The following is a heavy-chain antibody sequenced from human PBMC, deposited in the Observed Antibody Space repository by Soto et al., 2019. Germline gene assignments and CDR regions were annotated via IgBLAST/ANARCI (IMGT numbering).Heavy chain of an antibody. V-gene: IGHV3-64*01. D-gene: IGHD1-7*01. CDR3: VRRVSGNYDY. CDR2: ISSNGGTT. Sequence: PGGSLRLSCAASGFTVSSNYMSWVRQAPGKGLEYVSSISSNGGTTYYGNSVKGRFTISRDNSKNTLYLQMGSLRAEDMAVYYCVRRVSGNYDYWGQGT. CDR1: GFTVSSNY. J-gene: IGHJ4*02.